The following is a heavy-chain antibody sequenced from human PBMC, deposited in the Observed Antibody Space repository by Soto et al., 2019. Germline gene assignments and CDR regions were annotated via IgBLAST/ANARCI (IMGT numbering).Heavy chain of an antibody. CDR2: ISYDGSNK. CDR3: AKVLRFLEWLSPSDY. V-gene: IGHV3-30-3*01. Sequence: PGGSLRLSCAASGFTFSSYAMHWVRQAPGKGLEWVAVISYDGSNKYYADSVKGRFTISRDNSKNTLYLQMNSLRAEDTAVYYCAKVLRFLEWLSPSDYWGQGTLVTVSS. J-gene: IGHJ4*02. D-gene: IGHD3-3*01. CDR1: GFTFSSYA.